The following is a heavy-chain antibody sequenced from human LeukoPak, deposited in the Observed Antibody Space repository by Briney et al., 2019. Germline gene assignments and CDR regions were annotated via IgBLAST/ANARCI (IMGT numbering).Heavy chain of an antibody. CDR3: ARSLRYCSSTSCYTPFDY. V-gene: IGHV4-34*01. CDR2: IYHSGST. CDR1: GGSFSGYY. D-gene: IGHD2-2*02. J-gene: IGHJ4*02. Sequence: SETLSLTCAVYGGSFSGYYWSWIRQPPGKGLEWIGSIYHSGSTYYNPSLKSRVTISVDTSKNQFSLKPSSVTAADTAVYYCARSLRYCSSTSCYTPFDYWGQGTLVTVSS.